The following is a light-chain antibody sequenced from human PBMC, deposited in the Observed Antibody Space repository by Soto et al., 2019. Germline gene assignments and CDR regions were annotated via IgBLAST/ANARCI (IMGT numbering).Light chain of an antibody. J-gene: IGKJ2*01. CDR3: QQYYSIPYT. Sequence: DIVMTQSPDSLAVSLGERATINCKSSQSVLYSSNNKNYLGWYQQKPGQSPNLLIYWASTRESGVPDRFSGSGSGTDFTLTISRLQAEDVAVYYCQQYYSIPYTFGQGTKLEIK. CDR1: QSVLYSSNNKNY. V-gene: IGKV4-1*01. CDR2: WAS.